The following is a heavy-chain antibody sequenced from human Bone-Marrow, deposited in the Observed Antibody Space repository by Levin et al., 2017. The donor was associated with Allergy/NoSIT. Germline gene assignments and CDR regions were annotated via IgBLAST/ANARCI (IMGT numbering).Heavy chain of an antibody. Sequence: AASVKVSCEASGDMFNRHAFGWVRQAPGQGLEWLGDIIPIMDSTNYPEKFQGRVTLTVDESTSRAYMELSDLRSEDTALYFCASGRYAGRIFYYDSWGQGTQVTVSS. D-gene: IGHD1-26*01. CDR2: IIPIMDST. CDR3: ASGRYAGRIFYYDS. V-gene: IGHV1-69*13. CDR1: GDMFNRHA. J-gene: IGHJ4*02.